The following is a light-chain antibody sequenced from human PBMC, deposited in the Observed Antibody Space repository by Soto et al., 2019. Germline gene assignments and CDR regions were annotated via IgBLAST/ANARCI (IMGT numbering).Light chain of an antibody. CDR3: QSYASSLSGSTV. Sequence: QSVLTQPPSVSGAPGQRVTISCTGSSSNIGAGYDVHWYQQLPGTAPKLLIYGNSNRPSGVPDRFSGSKSGTSASLAITGLQAEDGADYYCQSYASSLSGSTVFGGGTKLTVL. CDR2: GNS. CDR1: SSNIGAGYD. V-gene: IGLV1-40*01. J-gene: IGLJ2*01.